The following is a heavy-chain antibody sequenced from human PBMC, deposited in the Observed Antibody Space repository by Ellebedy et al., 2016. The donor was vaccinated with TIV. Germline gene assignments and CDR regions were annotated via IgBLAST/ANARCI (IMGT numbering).Heavy chain of an antibody. J-gene: IGHJ4*02. Sequence: ASVKVSXXASGYTFAAYYLHWVRQAPGQGLEWMGLINPSSGFTNYVQRFQGRVTMTRDTSVTTVYMELSRLTSDDTAVYYCARGKLELCDSWGQGTLVTVSS. V-gene: IGHV1-2*02. CDR2: INPSSGFT. CDR1: GYTFAAYY. D-gene: IGHD1-7*01. CDR3: ARGKLELCDS.